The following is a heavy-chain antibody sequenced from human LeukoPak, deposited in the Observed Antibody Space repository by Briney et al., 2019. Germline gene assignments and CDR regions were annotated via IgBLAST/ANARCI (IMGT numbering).Heavy chain of an antibody. Sequence: GGSLRLSCAASGFTVSSNYMSWVRQAPGKGLEWVSVIYSGGSTYYADSVKGRFTISRDNSKNTLYLQMNSLRAEDTAVYYCASSSGWYKQFDYWGQGTLVTVSS. V-gene: IGHV3-66*01. D-gene: IGHD6-19*01. CDR2: IYSGGST. CDR3: ASSSGWYKQFDY. CDR1: GFTVSSNY. J-gene: IGHJ4*02.